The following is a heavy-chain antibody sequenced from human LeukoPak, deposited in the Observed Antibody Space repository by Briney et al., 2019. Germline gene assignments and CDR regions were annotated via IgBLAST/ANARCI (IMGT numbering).Heavy chain of an antibody. CDR3: ARSQPTMVTFDY. CDR1: GDSVSSNSAA. CDR2: TYYRSKWYN. D-gene: IGHD5-18*01. V-gene: IGHV6-1*01. J-gene: IGHJ4*02. Sequence: SQTLSLTCAISGDSVSSNSAAWNWIRQSPSRGLEWLGRTYYRSKWYNDYAVSVKSRISINPDTPKNQFSLQLNSVTPEDTAVYYRARSQPTMVTFDYWGQGTLVTVSS.